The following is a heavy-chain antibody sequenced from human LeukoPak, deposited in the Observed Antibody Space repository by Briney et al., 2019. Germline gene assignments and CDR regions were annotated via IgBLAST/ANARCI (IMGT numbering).Heavy chain of an antibody. CDR3: ARVRGGVGASEAFDI. Sequence: SETLSLTCAAWVGPFRVYDGSGLPQPPGKGREGVGEINHSGSTYYNPSLKSRVTISVNTSKNQFSLKLSSVIAADTAVYYCARVRGGVGASEAFDICGQGTMVTVSS. V-gene: IGHV4-34*09. CDR2: INHSGST. D-gene: IGHD1-26*01. CDR1: VGPFRVYD. J-gene: IGHJ3*02.